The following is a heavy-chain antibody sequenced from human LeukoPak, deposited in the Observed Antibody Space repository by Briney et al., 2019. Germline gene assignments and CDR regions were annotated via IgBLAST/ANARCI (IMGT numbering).Heavy chain of an antibody. V-gene: IGHV4-39*07. CDR1: GGCISSSSYY. CDR3: ASLPRLWFGDSWYAFDI. D-gene: IGHD3-10*01. CDR2: IYYSGST. J-gene: IGHJ3*02. Sequence: PSETLSLTCTVSGGCISSSSYYWGWIRQPPGKGLEWIGSIYYSGSTYYNPSLKSRVTISVDTSKNQFSLKLSSVTAADTAVYYCASLPRLWFGDSWYAFDIWGQGTMVTVSS.